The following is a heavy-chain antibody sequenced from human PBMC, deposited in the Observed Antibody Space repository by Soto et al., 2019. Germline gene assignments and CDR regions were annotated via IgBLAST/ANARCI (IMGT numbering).Heavy chain of an antibody. CDR1: GGTFSSYA. D-gene: IGHD4-17*01. V-gene: IGHV1-69*01. J-gene: IGHJ5*02. CDR2: IIPIFGTA. CDR3: ARGGPYGDYARAWFDP. Sequence: QVQLVQSGAEVKKPGSSVKVSCKASGGTFSSYAISWVRQAPGQGLEWMGGIIPIFGTANYAQKFQGRVTIAADESTSTAYMELSSLRSEDTAVYYCARGGPYGDYARAWFDPWGQGTLVTVSS.